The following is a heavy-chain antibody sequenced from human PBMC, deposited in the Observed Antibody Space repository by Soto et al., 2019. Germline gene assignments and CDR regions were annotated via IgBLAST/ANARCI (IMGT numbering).Heavy chain of an antibody. V-gene: IGHV4-59*02. CDR1: GVSVSDYH. D-gene: IGHD4-4*01. J-gene: IGHJ6*02. CDR2: IHYNGRT. CDR3: AREGNSGPYYYYGMDV. Sequence: PSETLSLTCSVSGVSVSDYHWTWIRLTPKKELQWIGFIHYNGRTDSSPSLKSRVTISLDMSKNHVSLILNSVTAADTAVYYCAREGNSGPYYYYGMDVWGQGTTVTVSS.